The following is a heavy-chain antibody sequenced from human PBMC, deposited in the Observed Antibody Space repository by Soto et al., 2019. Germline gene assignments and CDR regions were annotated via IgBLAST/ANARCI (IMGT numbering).Heavy chain of an antibody. D-gene: IGHD3-3*01. Sequence: GGSLRLSCAASGFTFSSYAMSWVRQAPGKGLEWVSAISGSGGSTYYADSVKGRFTISRDNSKNTLYLQMNSLRAEDTAVYYCAKSVSRDVYDFWSGYLDYWGQGTLVTVSS. CDR2: ISGSGGST. CDR3: AKSVSRDVYDFWSGYLDY. CDR1: GFTFSSYA. V-gene: IGHV3-23*01. J-gene: IGHJ4*02.